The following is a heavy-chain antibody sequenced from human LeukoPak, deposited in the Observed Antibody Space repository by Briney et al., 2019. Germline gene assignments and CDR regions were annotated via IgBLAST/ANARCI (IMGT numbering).Heavy chain of an antibody. CDR1: GGSINSYW. CDR3: ARAGYTISSYRFDY. CDR2: IYTTGRT. J-gene: IGHJ4*02. D-gene: IGHD3-16*02. V-gene: IGHV4-4*07. Sequence: SETLSLTCSVSGGSINSYWWSWIRQPAGKGLEFIGRIYTTGRTNYNPSLKSRVSMSVDTSKNKFSLELRSVTAADTAVYFRARAGYTISSYRFDYWGQGALVTVSS.